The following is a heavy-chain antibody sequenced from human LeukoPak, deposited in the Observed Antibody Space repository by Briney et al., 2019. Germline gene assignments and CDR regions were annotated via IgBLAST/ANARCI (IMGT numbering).Heavy chain of an antibody. CDR3: ARLTRHINWFDP. CDR1: GRSIRSSSYQ. J-gene: IGHJ5*02. CDR2: IYYSQST. Sequence: SDPLSLPCTVCGRSIRSSSYQWRWIRQPPGKGLVWIGSIYYSQSTYSHPSLKTQVTISVDTSKNQSSLKLSSRPAADTAVYYCARLTRHINWFDPWGQGTLVTVSS. V-gene: IGHV4-39*01. D-gene: IGHD1-1*01.